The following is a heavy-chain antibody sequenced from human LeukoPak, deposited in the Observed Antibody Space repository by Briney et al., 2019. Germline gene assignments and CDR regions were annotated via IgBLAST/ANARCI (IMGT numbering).Heavy chain of an antibody. Sequence: SVKVSCKASGGTSRGYAINWVRQAPGQGLEWMGRIIPIFATPNYAQKFQGRVTITTDESTSTAYMELSSLRSEDTAVYYCARSDSSGYTPHYYFDDWGQGTLVSVSS. CDR1: GGTSRGYA. CDR2: IIPIFATP. J-gene: IGHJ4*02. D-gene: IGHD3-22*01. V-gene: IGHV1-69*05. CDR3: ARSDSSGYTPHYYFDD.